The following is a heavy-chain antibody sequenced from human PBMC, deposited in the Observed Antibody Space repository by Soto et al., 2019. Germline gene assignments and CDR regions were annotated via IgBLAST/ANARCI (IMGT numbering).Heavy chain of an antibody. CDR1: AFSFSTSW. CDR2: INPDGRTI. D-gene: IGHD3-10*01. J-gene: IGHJ5*02. V-gene: IGHV3-74*01. CDR3: ARILYGSGTNWFDP. Sequence: GGSLRLSCAASAFSFSTSWMHWVRQAPGEGLVWVSRINPDGRTINYADPVKGRFTISRDNAKNTLYLQMNSLRAEDTAVYYCARILYGSGTNWFDPWGQGTLVTVSS.